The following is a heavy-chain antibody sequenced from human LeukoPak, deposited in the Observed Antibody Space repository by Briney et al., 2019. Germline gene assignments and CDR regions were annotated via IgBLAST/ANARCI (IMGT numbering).Heavy chain of an antibody. J-gene: IGHJ5*02. D-gene: IGHD4-17*01. CDR2: INAGNGNT. Sequence: ASVKVSCKASGYTFTSYAMHWVRQAPGQRLEWMGWINAGNGNTKYSQKFQGRVTITRDTSASTAYMELSSLRSEDTAVYYCARAQDVRDDYGDYGWFDPWGQGTLVTVSS. V-gene: IGHV1-3*01. CDR1: GYTFTSYA. CDR3: ARAQDVRDDYGDYGWFDP.